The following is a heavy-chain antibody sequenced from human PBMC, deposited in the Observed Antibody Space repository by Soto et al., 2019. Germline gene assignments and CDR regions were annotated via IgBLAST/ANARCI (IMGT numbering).Heavy chain of an antibody. D-gene: IGHD6-19*01. CDR3: ASLEWDIAVAGTVDY. Sequence: PSETLSLTCTVSGGSISSSSYYWGWIRQPPGKGLEWIGSIYYSGSTYYNPSLKSRVTISVDTSKNQFSLKLSSVTAADTAVYYCASLEWDIAVAGTVDYWGQGTLVTVSS. V-gene: IGHV4-39*01. CDR1: GGSISSSSYY. J-gene: IGHJ4*02. CDR2: IYYSGST.